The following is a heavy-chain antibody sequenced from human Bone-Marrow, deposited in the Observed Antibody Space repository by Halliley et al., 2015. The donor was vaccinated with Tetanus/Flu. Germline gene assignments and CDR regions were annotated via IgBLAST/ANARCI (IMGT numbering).Heavy chain of an antibody. Sequence: ISYEGNKKEYADSVKGRFPISRDNFNNMQYLQMNSLRPEDTAVYYCAKRRDPNGLLLDWYLDLWGRGTVVTVAS. V-gene: IGHV3-30*18. CDR2: ISYEGNKK. D-gene: IGHD2-21*01. CDR3: AKRRDPNGLLLDWYLDL. J-gene: IGHJ2*01.